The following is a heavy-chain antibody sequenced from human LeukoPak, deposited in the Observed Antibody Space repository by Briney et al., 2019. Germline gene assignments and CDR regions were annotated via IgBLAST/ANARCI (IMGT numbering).Heavy chain of an antibody. CDR3: ARAKRWLQPEAFDI. V-gene: IGHV4-31*11. J-gene: IGHJ3*02. D-gene: IGHD5-24*01. CDR1: GGSISSGGYF. Sequence: SETLSLTCAVSGGSISSGGYFWSWIRQHPGKGLEWLGYIYYSGSTYYNPSLKSRVTISVDTSKNQFSLKLSSVTAADTAVYYCARAKRWLQPEAFDIWGQGTMVTVSS. CDR2: IYYSGST.